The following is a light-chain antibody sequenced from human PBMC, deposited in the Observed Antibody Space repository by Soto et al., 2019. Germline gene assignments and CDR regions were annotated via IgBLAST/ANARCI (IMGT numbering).Light chain of an antibody. V-gene: IGKV3-20*01. CDR1: QGVSSNY. CDR3: QHYGSSRT. J-gene: IGKJ1*01. CDR2: GTS. Sequence: EIVLTQSPGTLSLSPGEIANLYFSASQGVSSNYLAWYQQKSGQAPRLLLYGTSSRATGIPERFSGSGSGTDFTLTISRLEPEDFAVYYCQHYGSSRTFGQGTKVDIK.